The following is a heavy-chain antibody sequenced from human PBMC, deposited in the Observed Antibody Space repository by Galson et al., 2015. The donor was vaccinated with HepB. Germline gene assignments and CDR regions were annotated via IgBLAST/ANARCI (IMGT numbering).Heavy chain of an antibody. J-gene: IGHJ6*03. Sequence: LRLSCAVSGFTVSGNFMSWVRQAPGKGLEWVSVIYRGGTSDYADSVKGRFTISRDNSKNTLYLQMKSLRVGDTAMYYCARLTDSFYMDVWGEGTTVTVSS. CDR3: ARLTDSFYMDV. CDR1: GFTVSGNF. V-gene: IGHV3-53*01. D-gene: IGHD4/OR15-4a*01. CDR2: IYRGGTS.